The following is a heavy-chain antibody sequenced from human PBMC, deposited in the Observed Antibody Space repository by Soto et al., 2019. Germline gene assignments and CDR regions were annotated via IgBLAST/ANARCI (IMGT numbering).Heavy chain of an antibody. CDR2: INPNSGGT. V-gene: IGHV1-2*02. J-gene: IGHJ4*02. D-gene: IGHD1-1*01. CDR3: AREPATAKPEGVDF. Sequence: ASVKVSCKASGYTFSDYYIHWVRQAPGQGLGWMGWINPNSGGTKYAPKFQGGVTMTRDTSITTAYTELSRLRSGDTAVYYCAREPATAKPEGVDFWGQGTLVTVSS. CDR1: GYTFSDYY.